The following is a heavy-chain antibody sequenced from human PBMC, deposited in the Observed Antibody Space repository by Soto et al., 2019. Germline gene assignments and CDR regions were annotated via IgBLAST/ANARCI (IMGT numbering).Heavy chain of an antibody. CDR1: GFTFSSYA. CDR3: AKAPSSGWYVDY. V-gene: IGHV3-23*01. D-gene: IGHD6-19*01. Sequence: PRLSCAASGFTFSSYAMSWCRQAPGKGQEWVSAISGSGGSTYYADSVKGRVTISRDNSKNTLYLQMNSLRAEDTAVYYCAKAPSSGWYVDYWGQGTLVTVSS. J-gene: IGHJ4*02. CDR2: ISGSGGST.